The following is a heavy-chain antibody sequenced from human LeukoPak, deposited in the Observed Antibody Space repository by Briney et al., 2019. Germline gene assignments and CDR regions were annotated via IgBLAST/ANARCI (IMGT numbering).Heavy chain of an antibody. J-gene: IGHJ6*02. CDR1: GGSISSYY. Sequence: PSETLSLTCTVSGGSISSYYWSWIRQPPGKGLEWIGYIYYSGSTNYNPSLKSRVTISVDTSKNQFSLKLSSVTAADTAVYYCARPAPNYYYYGMDVWGQGTTVTVSS. CDR3: ARPAPNYYYYGMDV. CDR2: IYYSGST. V-gene: IGHV4-59*01.